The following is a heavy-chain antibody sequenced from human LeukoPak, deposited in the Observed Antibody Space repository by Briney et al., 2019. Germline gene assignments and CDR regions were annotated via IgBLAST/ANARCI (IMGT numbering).Heavy chain of an antibody. Sequence: PRGSLRLSCAASGFTFDDYAMHWVRQAPGKGLGWVSLIRADGVSTYYADSVKGRFTISRGNSKNSLYLQMNSLRTEDTALYYCAKDYYWGQGTLVTVSS. V-gene: IGHV3-43*02. CDR1: GFTFDDYA. CDR2: IRADGVST. J-gene: IGHJ4*02. CDR3: AKDYY.